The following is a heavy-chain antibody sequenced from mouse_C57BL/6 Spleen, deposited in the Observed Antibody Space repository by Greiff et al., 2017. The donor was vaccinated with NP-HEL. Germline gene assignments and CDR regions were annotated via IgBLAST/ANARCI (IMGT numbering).Heavy chain of an antibody. J-gene: IGHJ1*03. CDR1: GYSITSGYY. D-gene: IGHD1-1*01. CDR3: ARWFDYYGSSSSRGYFDV. CDR2: ISYDGSN. V-gene: IGHV3-6*01. Sequence: EVKLVESGPGLVKPSQSLSLTCSVTGYSITSGYYWNWIRQFPGNKLEWMGYISYDGSNNYNPSLKNRISITRDTSKNQFFLKLNSVTTEDTATYYCARWFDYYGSSSSRGYFDVWGTGTTVTVSS.